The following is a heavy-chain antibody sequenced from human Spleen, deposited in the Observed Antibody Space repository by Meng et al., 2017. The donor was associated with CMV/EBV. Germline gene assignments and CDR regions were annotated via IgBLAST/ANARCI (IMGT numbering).Heavy chain of an antibody. Sequence: GESLKISCAASGFSFGTYGMHWVRQAPGKGLEWVSGINNSGDTYYADSVKGRFTISRDNSKNTLYLQMNSLRVEDTAVYYCAKDHGRIMYNWNFSHFDYWGQGTLVTVSS. J-gene: IGHJ4*02. V-gene: IGHV3-NL1*01. CDR2: INNSGDT. D-gene: IGHD1-7*01. CDR3: AKDHGRIMYNWNFSHFDY. CDR1: GFSFGTYG.